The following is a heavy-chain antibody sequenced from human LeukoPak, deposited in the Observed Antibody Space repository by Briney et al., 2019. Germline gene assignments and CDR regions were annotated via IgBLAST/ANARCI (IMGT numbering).Heavy chain of an antibody. CDR1: DFTFSSYW. CDR2: INSDASST. J-gene: IGHJ3*01. D-gene: IGHD2-8*01. V-gene: IGHV3-74*01. CDR3: ARVQGHPPNGLDV. Sequence: GESLRLSCAASDFTFSSYWMHWVRQAPGKGLVWVSRINSDASSTSYADSVKGRFTISRDNAKNTLYLQMNSLRAEDTAVYYCARVQGHPPNGLDVWGQGTMVTVSS.